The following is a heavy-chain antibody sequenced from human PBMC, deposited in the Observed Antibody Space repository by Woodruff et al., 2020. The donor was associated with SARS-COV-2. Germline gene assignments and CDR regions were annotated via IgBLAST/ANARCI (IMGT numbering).Heavy chain of an antibody. CDR2: ISSSGSTI. D-gene: IGHD3-3*01. Sequence: YISSSGSTIYYADSVKGRFTISRDNAKNSLYLQMNSLRAEDTAVYYCVTGFLEWWPKDVWGKGTTVTVSS. J-gene: IGHJ6*04. CDR3: VTGFLEWWPKDV. V-gene: IGHV3-48*03.